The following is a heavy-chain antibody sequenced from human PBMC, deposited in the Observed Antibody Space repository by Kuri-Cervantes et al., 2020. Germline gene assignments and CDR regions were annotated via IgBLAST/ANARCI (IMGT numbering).Heavy chain of an antibody. CDR3: ASGDGWPVDH. CDR1: GFTFDDYS. V-gene: IGHV3-7*01. J-gene: IGHJ4*02. Sequence: GESLKISCTVSGFTFDDYSLNWVRQAPGKGLEWVANIKQDGSEKYYMDSVKGRFTISRDNAENSLNLQMHSLRAEDSAVYYCASGDGWPVDHWGQGALVTVSS. CDR2: IKQDGSEK. D-gene: IGHD5-24*01.